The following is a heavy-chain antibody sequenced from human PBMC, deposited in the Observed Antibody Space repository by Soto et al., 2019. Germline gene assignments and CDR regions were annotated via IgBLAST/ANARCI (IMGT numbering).Heavy chain of an antibody. CDR3: ARNSVPDAFDI. Sequence: QVQLVESGGGVVQPGRSLRRSCAASGFTFSSYAMHWVRQAPGKGLEWVAVISYDGSNKYYADSVKGRFTISRDNSKITLYLQMNSLRAEDTAVYYCARNSVPDAFDIWGQGTMVTVSS. CDR1: GFTFSSYA. V-gene: IGHV3-30-3*01. J-gene: IGHJ3*02. CDR2: ISYDGSNK. D-gene: IGHD4-4*01.